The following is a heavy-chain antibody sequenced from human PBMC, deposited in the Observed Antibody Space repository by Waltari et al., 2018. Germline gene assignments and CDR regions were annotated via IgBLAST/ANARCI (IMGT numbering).Heavy chain of an antibody. CDR2: ISYDGSNK. V-gene: IGHV3-30*18. CDR3: AKEVYYGLDV. J-gene: IGHJ6*02. CDR1: GFPFSSTG. Sequence: QAQLVESGGGVVQPGRSLRLSCAASGFPFSSTGLEWVRQAPGKGVEGVAIISYDGSNKYYADSVKGRFTISRDNSKNTLYLEMNSLRAEDTAVYYCAKEVYYGLDVWGRGTTVTVSS.